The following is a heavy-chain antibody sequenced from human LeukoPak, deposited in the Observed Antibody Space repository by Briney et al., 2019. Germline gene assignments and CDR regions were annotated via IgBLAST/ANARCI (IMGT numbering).Heavy chain of an antibody. Sequence: GGSLRLSCVGSGFTFSNYAMSWVRQAPGKGLDWVSVISGSAHKIRYADSVRGRFTISRDNSENTVYLQMNNRRGEDTAVYYCAKDLKSSSWYFFVYWGQGTLVTVSS. CDR2: ISGSAHKI. D-gene: IGHD6-13*01. CDR1: GFTFSNYA. V-gene: IGHV3-23*01. CDR3: AKDLKSSSWYFFVY. J-gene: IGHJ4*02.